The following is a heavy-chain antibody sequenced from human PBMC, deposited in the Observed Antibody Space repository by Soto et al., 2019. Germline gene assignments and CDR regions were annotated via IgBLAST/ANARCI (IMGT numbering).Heavy chain of an antibody. D-gene: IGHD3-16*01. CDR2: MYDSGST. CDR1: GDSISSGSYY. Sequence: PSETLSLTCTVSGDSISSGSYYWNWIRQHPGKGLEWIGYMYDSGSTYYNPSLKSRITISRDTSKNQFSLMLSSVTAADTAMYYCDRDNPDLGLPWFDPWGQGILVTVSS. V-gene: IGHV4-31*03. CDR3: DRDNPDLGLPWFDP. J-gene: IGHJ5*02.